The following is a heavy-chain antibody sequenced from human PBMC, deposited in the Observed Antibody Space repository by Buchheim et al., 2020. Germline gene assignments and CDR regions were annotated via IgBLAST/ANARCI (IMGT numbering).Heavy chain of an antibody. J-gene: IGHJ4*02. Sequence: QVQLVESGGGLVKPGGSLRLSCAASGFTFSNYNMNWIRQAPGKGLEWVSYISSSSSYIYYADSVKGRFTISRDNAKNSLYLQMNSQRAEDTAVDYCASRYCSGGSCYHPTYWGQGTL. CDR2: ISSSSSYI. V-gene: IGHV3-11*04. D-gene: IGHD2-15*01. CDR3: ASRYCSGGSCYHPTY. CDR1: GFTFSNYN.